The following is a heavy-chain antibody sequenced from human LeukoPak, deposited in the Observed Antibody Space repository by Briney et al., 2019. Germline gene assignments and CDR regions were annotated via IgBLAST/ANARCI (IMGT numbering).Heavy chain of an antibody. J-gene: IGHJ4*02. D-gene: IGHD1-26*01. Sequence: SETLSLTCAVSGDSISSGAYSWSWIRQPPGKGLEWIGNISYSGSSYYNPSLKSRVTISIDTAKNQFSLKLSSVTAADTAVYYCAGRTQPGWYSGSYRGVFDYWGQGTLVTVSS. CDR1: GDSISSGAYS. V-gene: IGHV4-30-4*07. CDR2: ISYSGSS. CDR3: AGRTQPGWYSGSYRGVFDY.